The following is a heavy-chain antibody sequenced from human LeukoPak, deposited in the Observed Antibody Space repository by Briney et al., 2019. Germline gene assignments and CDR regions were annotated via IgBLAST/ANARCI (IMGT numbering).Heavy chain of an antibody. V-gene: IGHV4-34*01. CDR2: IDHSGNT. D-gene: IGHD3-10*01. CDR1: GGTFGGYY. CDR3: ARGEGSGTYMSYFDY. J-gene: IGHJ4*02. Sequence: SETLSLTCAVYGGTFGGYYWSWIRQSPGEGLEWVGGIDHSGNTNYNPSLKSRVTISEDTSKNQFSLKLSSVSAADTAVYYCARGEGSGTYMSYFDYWGQGTLVTVSS.